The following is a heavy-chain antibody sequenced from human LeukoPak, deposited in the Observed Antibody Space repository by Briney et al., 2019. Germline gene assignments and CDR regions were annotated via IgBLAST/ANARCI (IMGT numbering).Heavy chain of an antibody. CDR1: GFTVSSNY. D-gene: IGHD1-1*01. V-gene: IGHV3-66*02. Sequence: GRSLRLSCAASGFTVSSNYMSWVRQAPGKGLEWVSVIYSGGSTYYADSVKGRFTISRDNSKNTLYLQMNSLRAEDTAVYYCARDNEKHYYYYGMDVWGQGTTVTVSS. CDR3: ARDNEKHYYYYGMDV. CDR2: IYSGGST. J-gene: IGHJ6*02.